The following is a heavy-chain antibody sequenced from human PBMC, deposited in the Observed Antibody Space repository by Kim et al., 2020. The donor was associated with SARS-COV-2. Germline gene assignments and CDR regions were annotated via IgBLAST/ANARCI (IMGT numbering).Heavy chain of an antibody. V-gene: IGHV3-73*01. D-gene: IGHD3-9*01. J-gene: IGHJ4*02. CDR1: GFTFSGSA. CDR2: IRSKANSYAT. Sequence: GGSLRLSCAASGFTFSGSAMHWVRQASGKGLEWVGRIRSKANSYATAYAASVKGRFTISRDDSKNTAYLQMNSLKTEDTAVYYCTRGRGYDILTGNKERDYWGQGTLVTVSS. CDR3: TRGRGYDILTGNKERDY.